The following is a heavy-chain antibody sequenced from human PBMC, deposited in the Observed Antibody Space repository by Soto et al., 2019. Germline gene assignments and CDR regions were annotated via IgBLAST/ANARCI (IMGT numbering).Heavy chain of an antibody. D-gene: IGHD5-12*01. Sequence: QVQLQESGPGLVKPSETLSLMCTVSGGSISSYYWCWILQPPGKGLEWIGYIYYSGSTNYNPSLKSRVTISVDTSKHQLALKLSSVTAADTAGYHCARELRDGYEHYFDYWGQGTLVTVSS. V-gene: IGHV4-59*01. CDR3: ARELRDGYEHYFDY. CDR2: IYYSGST. CDR1: GGSISSYY. J-gene: IGHJ4*02.